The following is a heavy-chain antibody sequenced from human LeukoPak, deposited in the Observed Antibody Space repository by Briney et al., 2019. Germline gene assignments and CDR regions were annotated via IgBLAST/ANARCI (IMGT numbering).Heavy chain of an antibody. Sequence: GGSLRLSCAGSGFTFSSYAMHWVRQAPGKGLEYVSGISSNGGSTYHANSVKGRFSISRDNSKNTLYLQMNSLRAEDTAVYYCARRAGAYSHPYDYWGQGTLVTVSS. CDR1: GFTFSSYA. J-gene: IGHJ4*02. D-gene: IGHD4/OR15-4a*01. V-gene: IGHV3-64*01. CDR2: ISSNGGST. CDR3: ARRAGAYSHPYDY.